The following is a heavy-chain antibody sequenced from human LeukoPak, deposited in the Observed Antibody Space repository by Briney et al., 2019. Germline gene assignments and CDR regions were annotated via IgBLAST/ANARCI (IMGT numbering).Heavy chain of an antibody. Sequence: ASVKVSCKASGGTFSSSAISWVRQAPGQGLEWMGRVIPILGIANYAQKFQGRVTITADKSTSTAYMELSSLRSEDTAVYYCAREWEMATIDYWGQGTLVTVSS. D-gene: IGHD5-12*01. V-gene: IGHV1-69*04. J-gene: IGHJ4*02. CDR2: VIPILGIA. CDR3: AREWEMATIDY. CDR1: GGTFSSSA.